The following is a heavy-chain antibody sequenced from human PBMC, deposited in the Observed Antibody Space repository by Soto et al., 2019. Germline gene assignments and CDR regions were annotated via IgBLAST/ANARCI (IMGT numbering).Heavy chain of an antibody. CDR3: ANHAAPTLKYYFDS. J-gene: IGHJ4*02. Sequence: GGSLRLSCAASGFTFSSYGMHWVRQAPGKGLEWVAVISYDGSNKYYADSVKGRFTISRDNSKNTLYLQMNSLRAEDTAVYYCANHAAPTLKYYFDSWGQGTLVTVSS. D-gene: IGHD2-15*01. V-gene: IGHV3-30*18. CDR1: GFTFSSYG. CDR2: ISYDGSNK.